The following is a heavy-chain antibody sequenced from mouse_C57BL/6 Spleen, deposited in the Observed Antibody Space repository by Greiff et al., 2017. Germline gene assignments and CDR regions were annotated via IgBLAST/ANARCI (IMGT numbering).Heavy chain of an antibody. J-gene: IGHJ4*01. Sequence: EVQLQQSGPELVKPGASVKISCKASGYTFTDYYMNWVKQSHGKSLEWIGDINPNNGGTSYNQKFKGKATLTVDKSSSTAYMELRSLTSEDSAVYYCARRVLYYYAMDYWGQGTSVTVSS. CDR1: GYTFTDYY. V-gene: IGHV1-26*01. D-gene: IGHD1-1*02. CDR3: ARRVLYYYAMDY. CDR2: INPNNGGT.